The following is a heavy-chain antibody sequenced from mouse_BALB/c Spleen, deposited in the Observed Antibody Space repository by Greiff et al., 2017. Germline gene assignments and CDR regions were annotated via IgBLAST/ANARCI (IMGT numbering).Heavy chain of an antibody. CDR3: ARRVGGYYGSSSWYFDV. J-gene: IGHJ1*01. D-gene: IGHD1-1*01. CDR2: ISYDGSN. Sequence: EVQLQESGPGLVKPSQSLSLTCTVTGYSITSDYAWNWIRQFPGNKLEWMGYISYDGSNNYNPSLKNRISITRDTSKNQFFLKLNSVTTEDTATYYCARRVGGYYGSSSWYFDVWGAGTTVTVSS. CDR1: GYSITSDYA. V-gene: IGHV3-6*02.